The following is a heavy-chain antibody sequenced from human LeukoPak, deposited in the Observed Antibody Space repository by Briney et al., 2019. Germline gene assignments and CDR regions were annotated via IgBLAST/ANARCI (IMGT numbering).Heavy chain of an antibody. CDR2: INHSGST. Sequence: SETLSLTCAVYGGSFSGYYWSWIRQPPGKGLEWIGEINHSGSTNYNPSLKSRVTISVDTSKNQFSLKLSSVTAADTAVYYCARDYIYYDSSGYSSYYFEYWGQGTLVTVSS. CDR1: GGSFSGYY. CDR3: ARDYIYYDSSGYSSYYFEY. D-gene: IGHD3-22*01. V-gene: IGHV4-34*01. J-gene: IGHJ4*02.